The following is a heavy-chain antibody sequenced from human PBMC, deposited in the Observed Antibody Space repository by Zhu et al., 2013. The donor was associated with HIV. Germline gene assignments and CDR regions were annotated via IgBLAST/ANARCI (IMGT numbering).Heavy chain of an antibody. J-gene: IGHJ4*02. V-gene: IGHV1-3*01. CDR1: GYTFTSYA. D-gene: IGHD6-6*01. CDR3: ARRDPASSSYYFDY. Sequence: VQLVQSGAEVWKPGASVKLSCKASGYTFTSYAIHWVRQAPGQGLEWMGWINGDTGNTKSSQKFQGRVTFTRDTSASTAYMELSSLRSEDTAVYYCARRDPASSSYYFDYWGQGTLATVS. CDR2: INGDTGNT.